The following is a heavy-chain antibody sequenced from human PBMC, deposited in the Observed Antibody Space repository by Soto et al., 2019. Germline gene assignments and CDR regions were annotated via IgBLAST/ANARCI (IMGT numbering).Heavy chain of an antibody. CDR3: ARGGRGGHFDY. Sequence: SETLSLTCSVSGGSISSGYYYWSWIRQPPGKGLEWIGNIYYSGNTYYNPSLKSRLIISIDTSKNQFSLKLSSVTAADTAVYYCARGGRGGHFDYWGQGTLVTVSS. CDR2: IYYSGNT. V-gene: IGHV4-30-4*02. J-gene: IGHJ4*02. D-gene: IGHD2-15*01. CDR1: GGSISSGYYY.